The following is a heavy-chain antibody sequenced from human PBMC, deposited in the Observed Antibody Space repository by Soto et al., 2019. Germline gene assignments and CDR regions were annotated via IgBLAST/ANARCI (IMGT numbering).Heavy chain of an antibody. J-gene: IGHJ4*02. D-gene: IGHD1-20*01. CDR3: ARSFGNGNPNYYFDY. Sequence: GSLRLSCAASGFTFSSYAMSWVRQAPGKGLEWVSVISGSGGSTYYADSVKGRFTISRDNSKNTLYLQMNSLRAEDTAVYYCARSFGNGNPNYYFDYWGQGTLVTVSS. CDR1: GFTFSSYA. CDR2: ISGSGGST. V-gene: IGHV3-23*01.